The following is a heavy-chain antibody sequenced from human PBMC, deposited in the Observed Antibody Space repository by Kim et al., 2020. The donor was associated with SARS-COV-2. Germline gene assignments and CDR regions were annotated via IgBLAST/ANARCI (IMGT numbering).Heavy chain of an antibody. CDR2: ISGSGGST. CDR1: GFTFSSFA. D-gene: IGHD2-21*01. V-gene: IGHV3-23*01. J-gene: IGHJ3*02. Sequence: GGSLRLSCAASGFTFSSFAMNWVRQAPGKGLEWVSGISGSGGSTYYADSVKGRFTFSRDNSKNTLYLQMNSLRAEDTAVYYCAKDFYWDICGAGAFDMWGQGAMV. CDR3: AKDFYWDICGAGAFDM.